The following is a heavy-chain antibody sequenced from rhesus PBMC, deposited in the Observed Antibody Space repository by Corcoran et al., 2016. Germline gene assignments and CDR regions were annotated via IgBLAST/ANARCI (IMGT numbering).Heavy chain of an antibody. V-gene: IGHV3-118*01. Sequence: EVQLVESGGGLVQPGGSLRLSCAASGFTFSSSAMHWVRQASGKGLEWVGRIRSKSNNSGTGYAASVKGRFTISRDDSKNTAYLQMNSLKTEDTAVYYCARGGLVGTARGTFDYWGQGVLVTVSS. CDR2: IRSKSNNSGT. J-gene: IGHJ4*01. CDR3: ARGGLVGTARGTFDY. D-gene: IGHD5-24*01. CDR1: GFTFSSSA.